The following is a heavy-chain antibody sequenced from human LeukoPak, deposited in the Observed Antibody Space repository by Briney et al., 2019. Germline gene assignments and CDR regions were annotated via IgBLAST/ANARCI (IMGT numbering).Heavy chain of an antibody. Sequence: ASVKVSCKSSGYTFTSNYIHWVRQTPGQGLERMGMIYPRDGSTSYAQKFQGRVTVTRDTSTSTVHMELSGLRSEDTAVYYCARDQEGFDYWGQGTLVTVSS. CDR2: IYPRDGST. CDR1: GYTFTSNY. V-gene: IGHV1-46*01. J-gene: IGHJ4*02. CDR3: ARDQEGFDY.